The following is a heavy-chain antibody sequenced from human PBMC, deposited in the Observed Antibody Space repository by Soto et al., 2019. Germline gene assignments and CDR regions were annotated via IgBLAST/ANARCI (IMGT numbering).Heavy chain of an antibody. CDR3: ARDRLRGNYYYYGMDV. CDR2: INHSGST. D-gene: IGHD3-16*01. V-gene: IGHV4-34*01. J-gene: IGHJ6*02. CDR1: GGSFSGYY. Sequence: SETLSLTCAVYGGSFSGYYWSWIRQPPGKGLKWIGEINHSGSTNYNPSLKSRVTISVDTSKNQFSLKLSSVTAADTAVYYCARDRLRGNYYYYGMDVWGQGTTVTVSS.